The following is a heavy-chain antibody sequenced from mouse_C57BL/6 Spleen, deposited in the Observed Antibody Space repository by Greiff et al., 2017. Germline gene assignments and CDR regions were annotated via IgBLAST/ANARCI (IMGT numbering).Heavy chain of an antibody. CDR3: ARTWFNSYFDY. V-gene: IGHV1-82*01. CDR2: IYPGDGDT. D-gene: IGHD1-1*02. J-gene: IGHJ2*01. CDR1: GYAFSSSW. Sequence: VQLQESGPELVKPGASVKISCKASGYAFSSSWMNWVKQRPGKGLEWIGRIYPGDGDTNYNGKFKGKATLTADKSSSTAYMQLSSLTSEDSAVYFCARTWFNSYFDYWGQGTTLTVSS.